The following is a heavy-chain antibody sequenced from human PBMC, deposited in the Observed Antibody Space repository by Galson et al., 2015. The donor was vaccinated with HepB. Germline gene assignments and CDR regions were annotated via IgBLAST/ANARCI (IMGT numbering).Heavy chain of an antibody. CDR3: ARGPTPLNYYYGMDV. D-gene: IGHD4-17*01. J-gene: IGHJ6*02. CDR2: ISYDGST. Sequence: SLRLSCAASGFTFSSYGMHWVRQAPGKGLEWVAVISYDGSTYYADSVKGRFTISRDNSKNTLYLQMNSLRAEDTAVYYCARGPTPLNYYYGMDVWGQGTTVTVSS. V-gene: IGHV3-30*03. CDR1: GFTFSSYG.